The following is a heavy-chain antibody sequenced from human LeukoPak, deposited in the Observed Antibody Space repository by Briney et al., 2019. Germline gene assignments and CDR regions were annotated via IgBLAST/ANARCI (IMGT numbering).Heavy chain of an antibody. CDR1: GFTFSSCG. V-gene: IGHV3-30*18. Sequence: GSLRLSCAASGFTFSSCGMHWIRQAPGKGLEWVAVISYDGSNKYYADSVKGRFTISRDNSKNTLYLQMNSLRAEDTAVYYCAKISGYYDRGYWGQGTLVTASS. CDR2: ISYDGSNK. D-gene: IGHD5-12*01. CDR3: AKISGYYDRGY. J-gene: IGHJ4*02.